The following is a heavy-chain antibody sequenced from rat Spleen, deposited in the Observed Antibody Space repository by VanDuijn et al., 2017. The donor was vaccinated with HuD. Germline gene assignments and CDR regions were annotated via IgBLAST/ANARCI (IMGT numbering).Heavy chain of an antibody. CDR2: IWGDGST. CDR1: GFSLTNYS. V-gene: IGHV2-1*01. Sequence: QVQLMESGPGLVQPSETLSLTCTVSGFSLTNYSVHWVRQPPGKGLEWMGGIWGDGSTDYNSALKSRLSISRDTSKSQVFLKMNSLQTDDTAIYFCTKGDYGQGFDYWGQGVMVTVSS. D-gene: IGHD1-11*01. CDR3: TKGDYGQGFDY. J-gene: IGHJ2*01.